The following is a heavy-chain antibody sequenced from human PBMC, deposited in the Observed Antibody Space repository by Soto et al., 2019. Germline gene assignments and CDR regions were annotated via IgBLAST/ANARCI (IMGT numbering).Heavy chain of an antibody. Sequence: EVQLLESGGGLVQPGGSLRLSCAASGFTFSSYAMSWVRQAPGKGLEWVSAISGSGGSTYYADSVKGRFTISRDNSKNTLYLQMNSRRAEDTAVYYGAKDRKSRTMVRGVAFDYWGQGTLVTVSS. D-gene: IGHD3-10*01. CDR2: ISGSGGST. CDR1: GFTFSSYA. CDR3: AKDRKSRTMVRGVAFDY. V-gene: IGHV3-23*01. J-gene: IGHJ4*02.